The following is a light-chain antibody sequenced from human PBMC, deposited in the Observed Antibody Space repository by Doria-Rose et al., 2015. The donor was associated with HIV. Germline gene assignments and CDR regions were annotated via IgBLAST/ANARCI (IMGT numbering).Light chain of an antibody. Sequence: MTQSPSSLSVSVGDRVTITCRASQAIRNDLGWYHQKPGKAPKSLIYAASTLQSGVPSRFSGNGSGTDFTLTISSLQPEDSATYYCLQDYSYNLTLGQGNNRESK. V-gene: IGKV1-6*01. CDR2: AAS. CDR1: QAIRND. J-gene: IGKJ2*01. CDR3: LQDYSYNLT.